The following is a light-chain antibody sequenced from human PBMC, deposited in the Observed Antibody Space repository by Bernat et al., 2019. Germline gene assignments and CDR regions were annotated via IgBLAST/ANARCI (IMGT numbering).Light chain of an antibody. CDR2: ATS. Sequence: EIQMTQSPSALSASLGDTVTITCRASEIIGANYLNLYQQRPGKAPQLLIYATSTLEPGVPSRFSGRGTGTSFTLTISGLQLEDFASYYCQQSFSTPLSFGGGTTVDI. CDR1: EIIGANY. V-gene: IGKV1-39*01. CDR3: QQSFSTPLS. J-gene: IGKJ4*01.